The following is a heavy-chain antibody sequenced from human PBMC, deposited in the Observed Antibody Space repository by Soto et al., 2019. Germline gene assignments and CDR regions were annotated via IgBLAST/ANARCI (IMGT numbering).Heavy chain of an antibody. D-gene: IGHD6-13*01. J-gene: IGHJ4*02. CDR2: ISSTNTFI. CDR1: GFDFSFYN. V-gene: IGHV3-21*01. Sequence: GGSLRLSCAASGFDFSFYNMNWVRQAPGKGLEWVSSISSTNTFIEYRDSVKGRFTISRDNAKNSLSLQMDSLRAEDTAVYYCARDLWYNSSWFNGVVDSWGRGTLVTVSS. CDR3: ARDLWYNSSWFNGVVDS.